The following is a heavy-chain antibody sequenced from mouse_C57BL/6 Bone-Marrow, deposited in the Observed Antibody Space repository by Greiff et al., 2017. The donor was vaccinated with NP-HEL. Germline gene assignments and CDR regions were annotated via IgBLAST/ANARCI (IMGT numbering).Heavy chain of an antibody. CDR2: INPYNGGT. CDR1: GYTFTDYY. V-gene: IGHV1-19*01. D-gene: IGHD4-1*01. Sequence: EVQLQQSGPVLVKPGASVKMSCKASGYTFTDYYMNWVKQSHGKSLEWIGVINPYNGGTSYNQKFKGKATLTVDKSSSTAYMELNSLTSEDSAVYYCARLTGPLFDYWGQGTTLTVSS. CDR3: ARLTGPLFDY. J-gene: IGHJ2*01.